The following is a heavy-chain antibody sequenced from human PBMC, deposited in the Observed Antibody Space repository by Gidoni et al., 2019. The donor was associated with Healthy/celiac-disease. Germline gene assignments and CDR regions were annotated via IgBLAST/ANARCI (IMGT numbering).Heavy chain of an antibody. CDR2: INSDGRST. D-gene: IGHD4-17*01. V-gene: IGHV3-74*01. CDR3: AVDYGGNSDAFDI. Sequence: EVQLVESGGGLVQPGGYLRLSCAASGFTFSSYWIHWVRQAPGKGLVWVSRINSDGRSTSYADSVKGLFTISRDNAKNTLYLQMNSLRAEDTAVYYCAVDYGGNSDAFDIWGQGTMVTVSS. CDR1: GFTFSSYW. J-gene: IGHJ3*02.